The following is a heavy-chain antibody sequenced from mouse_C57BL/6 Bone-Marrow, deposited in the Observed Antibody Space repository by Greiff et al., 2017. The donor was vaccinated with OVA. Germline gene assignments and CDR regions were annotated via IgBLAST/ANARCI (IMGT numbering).Heavy chain of an antibody. CDR1: GFTFTDYY. D-gene: IGHD5-1*01. Sequence: EVKLMESGGGLVKPGGSLSLSCEASGFTFTDYYMSWVSQPPGKGLEWLGFIRNKGNGYTTEYSASVKGRFTISRDNSQSILYLQMNALRAKDSATYYCAKTYPYYFYYWGQGTTLTVAS. CDR2: IRNKGNGYTT. CDR3: AKTYPYYFYY. V-gene: IGHV7-3*01. J-gene: IGHJ2*01.